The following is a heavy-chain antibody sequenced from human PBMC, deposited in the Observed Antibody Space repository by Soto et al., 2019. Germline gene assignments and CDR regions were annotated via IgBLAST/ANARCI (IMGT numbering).Heavy chain of an antibody. CDR2: ISISGTTI. V-gene: IGHV3-11*01. Sequence: PGGSLRLSCAASGFTLSDYYMTWIRQAPGKGLEWVSDISISGTTIHYADSVRGRFTISRDNSKNTLYLQMNSLRAEDTAVYYCAKAVSDSSGSFAFDIWGQRTTVTVSS. CDR3: AKAVSDSSGSFAFDI. J-gene: IGHJ3*02. CDR1: GFTLSDYY. D-gene: IGHD3-22*01.